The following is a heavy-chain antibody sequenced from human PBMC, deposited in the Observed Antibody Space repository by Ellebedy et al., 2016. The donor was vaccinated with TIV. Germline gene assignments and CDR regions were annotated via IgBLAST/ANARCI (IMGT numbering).Heavy chain of an antibody. CDR3: ARDACRTFSGGRCYSHYYGMDV. Sequence: AASVKVSCKASGYTFISYTMHWVRQAPGQRLEWMGWINAGNGNKKYSQKFQGRVTITRDTSARTAYMELSSLRAEDTAVYYCARDACRTFSGGRCYSHYYGMDVWGQGTTVTVSS. CDR1: GYTFISYT. D-gene: IGHD2-15*01. CDR2: INAGNGNK. V-gene: IGHV1-3*01. J-gene: IGHJ6*02.